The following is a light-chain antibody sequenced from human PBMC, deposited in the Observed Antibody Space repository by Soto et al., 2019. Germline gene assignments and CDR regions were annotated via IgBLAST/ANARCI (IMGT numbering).Light chain of an antibody. Sequence: DVVMTQFPDSLAVSLGERATLSCKSGQSLLYTPNNYNDLAWYQQKAGQPPKLLIYWASTRESGGPDRFSGSGSGTDFNLTISNLQAEDVAVYFCQQYYRAPGTFGQGTRVEIK. CDR3: QQYYRAPGT. CDR2: WAS. J-gene: IGKJ1*01. V-gene: IGKV4-1*01. CDR1: QSLLYTPNNYND.